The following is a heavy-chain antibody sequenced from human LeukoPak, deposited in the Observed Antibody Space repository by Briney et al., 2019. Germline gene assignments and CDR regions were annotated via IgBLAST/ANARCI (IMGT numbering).Heavy chain of an antibody. CDR2: FDPEDGET. V-gene: IGHV1-24*01. Sequence: ASVKVSCKVSGYTRTELSMHWVRQAPGKGLEWVGGFDPEDGETIYTQKFQGRVTMTEDTSTDTAYMELSSLRSEDTAVYYCATEVLRFLEWHHYWGQGTLVTVSS. CDR3: ATEVLRFLEWHHY. J-gene: IGHJ4*02. CDR1: GYTRTELS. D-gene: IGHD3-3*01.